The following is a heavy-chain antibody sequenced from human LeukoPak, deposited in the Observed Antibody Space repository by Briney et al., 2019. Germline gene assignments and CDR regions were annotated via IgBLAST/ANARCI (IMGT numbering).Heavy chain of an antibody. CDR1: GGSISSSSYY. CDR2: IYTSGST. V-gene: IGHV4-61*02. D-gene: IGHD3-16*02. J-gene: IGHJ4*02. Sequence: PSETLSLTCTVSGGSISSSSYYWSWIRQPAGKGLEWIGRIYTSGSTNYNPSLKSRVTISVDTSKNQFSLKLSSVTAADTAVYYCAREGPTFGGVIDQYFDYWGQGTLVTVSS. CDR3: AREGPTFGGVIDQYFDY.